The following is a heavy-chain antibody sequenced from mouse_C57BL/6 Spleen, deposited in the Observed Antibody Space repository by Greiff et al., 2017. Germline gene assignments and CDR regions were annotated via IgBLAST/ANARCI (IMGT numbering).Heavy chain of an antibody. CDR1: GYTITSYW. CDR2: IHPNSGST. CDR3: ARRFIATGEGFAY. V-gene: IGHV1-64*01. J-gene: IGHJ3*01. D-gene: IGHD1-1*01. Sequence: QVQLQQPGAELVKPGASVKLSCKASGYTITSYWLHWVKLRPGQGPEWIGMIHPNSGSTNYNEKFKSKATLTADKSSSTAYMQLSSLKSEDSAVNYSARRFIATGEGFAYWGQGTLVTVSA.